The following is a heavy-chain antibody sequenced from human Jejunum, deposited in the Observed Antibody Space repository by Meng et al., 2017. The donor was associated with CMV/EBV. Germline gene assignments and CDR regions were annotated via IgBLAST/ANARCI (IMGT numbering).Heavy chain of an antibody. D-gene: IGHD3-9*01. J-gene: IGHJ6*02. V-gene: IGHV1-69*16. Sequence: TWVRQAPGQGLEWLGEIIPNLGSSKYAQKFQSEVTITTDAFTNTAYMEVSGLTSEDAAVYYCARPHRAYYDVLTGHYPHYPLDVWGQGTTVTVSS. CDR3: ARPHRAYYDVLTGHYPHYPLDV. CDR2: IIPNLGSS.